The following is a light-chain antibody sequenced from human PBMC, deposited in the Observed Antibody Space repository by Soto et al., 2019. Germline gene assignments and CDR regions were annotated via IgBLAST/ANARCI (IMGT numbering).Light chain of an antibody. J-gene: IGKJ2*01. CDR3: QQYNIWPPYT. CDR1: RSLTRW. Sequence: DIQMSQSPSTLSASVGDRVTISCRASRSLTRWLAWYQQKPGKAPELLIYETSILQSGVPSRFSASGSGTEFTLTTSGLQSEDFALYYCQQYNIWPPYTFGQGTKVDIK. V-gene: IGKV1-5*03. CDR2: ETS.